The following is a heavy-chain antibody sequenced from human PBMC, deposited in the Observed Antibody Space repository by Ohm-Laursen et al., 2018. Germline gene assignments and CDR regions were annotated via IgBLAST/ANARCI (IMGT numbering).Heavy chain of an antibody. CDR2: ISGSGGST. J-gene: IGHJ4*02. V-gene: IGHV3-23*01. Sequence: GSLRLSCAASGFTFDDYALHWVRQAPGKGLEWVSAISGSGGSTYYADSVKGRFTISRDNSKNTLYLQMNSLRAEDTAVYYCARDRSGGASGYWGQGTLVTVSS. CDR1: GFTFDDYA. D-gene: IGHD2-15*01. CDR3: ARDRSGGASGY.